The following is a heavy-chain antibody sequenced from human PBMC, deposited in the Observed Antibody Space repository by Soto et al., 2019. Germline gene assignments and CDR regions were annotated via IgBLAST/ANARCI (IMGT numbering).Heavy chain of an antibody. CDR2: IGGDGVTT. V-gene: IGHV3-74*01. J-gene: IGHJ4*02. CDR3: AREYYGLLTGYYTDY. CDR1: GSPLSSTG. D-gene: IGHD3-9*01. Sequence: EVQLVESGGDLVQRGGPLRLSFAASGSPLSSTGITWVRHTPGKGLDGVAGIGGDGVTTYYADSVTGRFTVSRDNAKNTLSLQISGLRAEDTAVYYCAREYYGLLTGYYTDYWGQGTLVSVSS.